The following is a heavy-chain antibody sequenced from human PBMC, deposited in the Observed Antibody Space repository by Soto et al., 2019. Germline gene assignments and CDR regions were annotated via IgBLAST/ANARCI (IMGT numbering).Heavy chain of an antibody. Sequence: GGSLRLSCAASGFTFSKFVMRWVRQTPGKGLEWVSTITETGGDTYYTDSAKGRFTISRDNSKNTLYLQMTSLRAEDTALYYCTKASPDRHHMDVWGQGTTVTVSS. CDR1: GFTFSKFV. J-gene: IGHJ6*02. V-gene: IGHV3-23*01. CDR3: TKASPDRHHMDV. CDR2: ITETGGDT.